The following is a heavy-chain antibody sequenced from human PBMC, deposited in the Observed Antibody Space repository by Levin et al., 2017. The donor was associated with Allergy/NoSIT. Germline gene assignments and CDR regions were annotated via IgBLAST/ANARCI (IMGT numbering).Heavy chain of an antibody. D-gene: IGHD2-2*01. J-gene: IGHJ4*02. CDR2: IHSDTSIT. Sequence: EASVKVSCAASGFTFSPYYMHWVRQAPGKGLAWVSHIHSDTSITNYADSVKGRFTISRDNAKNTLYLQMNSLRAEDTAVYYCARGGCSATSCLDYWGQGTLVTVSS. V-gene: IGHV3-74*01. CDR1: GFTFSPYY. CDR3: ARGGCSATSCLDY.